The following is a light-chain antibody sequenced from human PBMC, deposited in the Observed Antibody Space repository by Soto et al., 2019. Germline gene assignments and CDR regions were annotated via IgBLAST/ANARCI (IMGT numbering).Light chain of an antibody. CDR1: QTVSSY. Sequence: EIVLTQSPATLSLSPGERATLSCRASQTVSSYLAWYQQKPGQAPRLLVYDASDRATGIPARFSGSWSGTDFTLTISSLEPEDFAVYYCQQRRTFGQGTRLEI. V-gene: IGKV3-11*01. CDR2: DAS. CDR3: QQRRT. J-gene: IGKJ5*01.